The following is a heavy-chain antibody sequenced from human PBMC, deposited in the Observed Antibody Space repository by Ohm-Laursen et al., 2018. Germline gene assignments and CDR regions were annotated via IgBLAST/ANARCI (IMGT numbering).Heavy chain of an antibody. CDR2: ISYDGSNK. J-gene: IGHJ6*02. Sequence: RSLRLSCAASGFTFSSYGMHWVRQAPGKGLEWVVVISYDGSNKYYADSVKGRFTISRDNSKNTLYLQMNSLRAEDTAVYYCARTFRDYYYNGMDVWGQGTTVTVSS. D-gene: IGHD3-10*01. CDR1: GFTFSSYG. CDR3: ARTFRDYYYNGMDV. V-gene: IGHV3-30*03.